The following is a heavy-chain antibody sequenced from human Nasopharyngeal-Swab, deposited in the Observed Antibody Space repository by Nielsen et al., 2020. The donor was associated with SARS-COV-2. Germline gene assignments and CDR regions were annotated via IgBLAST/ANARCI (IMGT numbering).Heavy chain of an antibody. D-gene: IGHD3-3*01. CDR3: AKEGYYDFWSGYYATHYYGMDV. CDR2: ISGSGGST. Sequence: GGSLRLSCAASGFTFSDYYMSWIRQAPGKGLEWVSAISGSGGSTYYADSVKGRFTISRDNSKNTLYLQMNSLRAEDTAVYYCAKEGYYDFWSGYYATHYYGMDVWGQGTTVTVSS. J-gene: IGHJ6*02. V-gene: IGHV3-23*01. CDR1: GFTFSDYY.